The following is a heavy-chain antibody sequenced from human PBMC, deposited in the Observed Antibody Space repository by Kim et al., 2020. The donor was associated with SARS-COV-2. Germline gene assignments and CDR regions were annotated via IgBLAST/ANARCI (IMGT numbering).Heavy chain of an antibody. Sequence: SETLSLTCTVSGGSIGNTNYFWGWIRQSPGKGLEYIGRIYYSGTTYYNPSLESRVTISLDTSKNQFSLSLSSVTAADTAMYYCARLFHYLGGYADYWGQGTLVTVSS. CDR1: GGSIGNTNYF. J-gene: IGHJ4*02. V-gene: IGHV4-39*07. D-gene: IGHD5-12*01. CDR3: ARLFHYLGGYADY. CDR2: IYYSGTT.